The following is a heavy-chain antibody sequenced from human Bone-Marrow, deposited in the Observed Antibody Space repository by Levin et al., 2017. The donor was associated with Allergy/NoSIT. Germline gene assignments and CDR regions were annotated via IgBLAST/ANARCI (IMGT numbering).Heavy chain of an antibody. CDR3: AKGKGANVNSRLIDYFDY. CDR1: GYTFKTYG. D-gene: IGHD4-23*01. V-gene: IGHV3-30*18. J-gene: IGHJ4*02. CDR2: ISFDGKNE. Sequence: PGGSLRLSCAGSGYTFKTYGMHWVRQAPGKGLEWVAVISFDGKNEDYTDSVKGRFTVSRDNSNNMFYLQMSRLRPDDTAVYYCAKGKGANVNSRLIDYFDYWGQGTVVTVSS.